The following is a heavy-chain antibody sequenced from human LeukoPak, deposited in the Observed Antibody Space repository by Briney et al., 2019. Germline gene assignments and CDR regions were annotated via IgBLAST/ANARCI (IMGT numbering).Heavy chain of an antibody. V-gene: IGHV3-23*01. CDR3: AKSSFHGEYDFWSGLYPLLSG. J-gene: IGHJ4*02. CDR1: GFTFSSYA. D-gene: IGHD3-3*01. Sequence: GGSLRLSCAASGFTFSSYAMSWVRQAPGKGLEWVSAISGSGGSTYYADSVKGRFTISRDNSKNTLYLQMNSLRAEDTAVNYCAKSSFHGEYDFWSGLYPLLSGWGQGTLVTVSS. CDR2: ISGSGGST.